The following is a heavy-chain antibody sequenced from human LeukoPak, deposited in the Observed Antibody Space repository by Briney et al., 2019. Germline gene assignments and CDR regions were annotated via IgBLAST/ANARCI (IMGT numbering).Heavy chain of an antibody. V-gene: IGHV4-4*07. D-gene: IGHD6-6*01. CDR1: GGSISSYY. Sequence: SETLSLTCTVSGGSISSYYWSWIRQPAGKGLEWIGRIYTSGSTNYNPSLKSRVTMSVDTSKNQFSLKLSSVTAADTAVYYCARDRNTYSNSWRNAFDIWGQGTMVTVSS. J-gene: IGHJ3*02. CDR2: IYTSGST. CDR3: ARDRNTYSNSWRNAFDI.